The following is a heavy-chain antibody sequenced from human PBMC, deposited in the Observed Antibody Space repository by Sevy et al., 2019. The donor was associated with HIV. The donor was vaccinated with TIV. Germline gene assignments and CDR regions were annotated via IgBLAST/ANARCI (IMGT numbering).Heavy chain of an antibody. CDR1: GGSISSSSYY. D-gene: IGHD3-3*01. Sequence: SETLSLTCTVSGGSISSSSYYWNWIRQPPGKGLEWIGSIYYTGSTYYQPSLKSRVTISKDTSKNQFSLKLTSVTAADTAVHYCARPEGLQLNYAMDVWGQGTTVTVSS. V-gene: IGHV4-39*01. J-gene: IGHJ6*02. CDR2: IYYTGST. CDR3: ARPEGLQLNYAMDV.